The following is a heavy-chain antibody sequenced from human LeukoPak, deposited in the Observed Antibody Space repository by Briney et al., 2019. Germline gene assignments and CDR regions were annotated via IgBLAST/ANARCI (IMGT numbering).Heavy chain of an antibody. CDR1: GYSFTSYY. CDR2: IYPDDSDT. CDR3: ASNLRDYYGSGSYNDAFDI. V-gene: IGHV5-51*01. D-gene: IGHD3-10*01. Sequence: GESLKISCKGSGYSFTSYYIAWVRQLPGKGLEWMGIIYPDDSDTRYSPSFQGQVTISADKSISTAYLQWSSLKASDTAMYYCASNLRDYYGSGSYNDAFDIWGQGTMVTVSS. J-gene: IGHJ3*02.